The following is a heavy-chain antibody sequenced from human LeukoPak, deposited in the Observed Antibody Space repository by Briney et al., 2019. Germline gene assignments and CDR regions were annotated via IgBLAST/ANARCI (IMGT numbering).Heavy chain of an antibody. CDR3: ARGRYYYGSWYMDV. V-gene: IGHV3-11*01. CDR2: ISSSGTVI. J-gene: IGHJ6*02. D-gene: IGHD3-10*01. CDR1: EFTFSDYH. Sequence: GGSLRLSCAASEFTFSDYHMNWIRQAPGKGLEWVSYISSSGTVIYYADSVKGRFTISRDNAKNSLYLQMNSLRAEGTAVYYCARGRYYYGSWYMDVWGQGTTVTVSS.